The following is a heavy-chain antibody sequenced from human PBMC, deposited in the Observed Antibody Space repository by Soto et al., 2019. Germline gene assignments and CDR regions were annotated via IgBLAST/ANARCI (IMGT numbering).Heavy chain of an antibody. V-gene: IGHV3-30-3*01. CDR2: ISYDGSNK. J-gene: IGHJ6*02. D-gene: IGHD2-15*01. CDR3: ARDCRIYYGMDV. Sequence: GGSLRLSCAASGFTFSSYAMHWVRQAPGKGLEWVAVISYDGSNKYYADSVKGRFTISRDNSKNTLYLQMNSLRAEDTAVYYCARDCRIYYGMDVWGQGTTVTVSS. CDR1: GFTFSSYA.